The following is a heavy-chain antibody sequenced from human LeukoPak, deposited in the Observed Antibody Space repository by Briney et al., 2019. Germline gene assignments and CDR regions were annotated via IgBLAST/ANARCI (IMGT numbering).Heavy chain of an antibody. Sequence: PSETLSLTCTVSGCSISSYYWSWIRQPPGKGLEWIGYIYYSGSTNYNPSLKSRVTISVDTSKNQFSLKLSSVTAADTAVYYCARTRGILGAFDMWGQGTMVTVSS. D-gene: IGHD3-16*01. V-gene: IGHV4-59*01. CDR1: GCSISSYY. CDR3: ARTRGILGAFDM. CDR2: IYYSGST. J-gene: IGHJ3*02.